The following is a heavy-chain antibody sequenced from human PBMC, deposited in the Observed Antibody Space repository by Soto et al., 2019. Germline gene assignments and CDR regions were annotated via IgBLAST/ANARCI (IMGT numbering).Heavy chain of an antibody. Sequence: GGSLRLSCAASGFTFSSYAMSWVRQAPGKGLEWVSAISGSGGSTYYADSVKGLFTISSDNSKNTLYLQMNSLRAEDTAVYYCANRRWELPFDYWGQGTLVTVSS. D-gene: IGHD1-26*01. CDR3: ANRRWELPFDY. CDR1: GFTFSSYA. CDR2: ISGSGGST. J-gene: IGHJ4*02. V-gene: IGHV3-23*01.